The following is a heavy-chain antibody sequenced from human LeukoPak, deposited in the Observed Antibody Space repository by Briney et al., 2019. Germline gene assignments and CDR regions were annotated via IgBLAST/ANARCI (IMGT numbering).Heavy chain of an antibody. CDR3: ARDRYYYDSSGYYWLFDY. CDR1: GGSISSYH. D-gene: IGHD3-22*01. Sequence: SETLSLTCTVSGGSISSYHWSWIRQPAGKGLEWIGRIYTSGSTNYNPSLKSRVTMSVDTSKNQFSLKLSSVTAADTAVYYCARDRYYYDSSGYYWLFDYWGQGTLVIVSS. J-gene: IGHJ4*02. V-gene: IGHV4-4*07. CDR2: IYTSGST.